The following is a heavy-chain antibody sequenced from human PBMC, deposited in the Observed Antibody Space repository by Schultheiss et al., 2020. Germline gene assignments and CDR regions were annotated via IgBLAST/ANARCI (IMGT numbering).Heavy chain of an antibody. CDR3: ARDPYGDYGDYFDY. J-gene: IGHJ4*02. D-gene: IGHD4-17*01. V-gene: IGHV3-11*01. Sequence: GGSLRLTCAASGFTFSDYYMSWIRQAPGKGLEWVSYISTSGRTKHYADSVKGRFTISRDNAKNSLYLQMNSLRAEDTAVYYCARDPYGDYGDYFDYWGQGTLVTVSS. CDR2: ISTSGRTK. CDR1: GFTFSDYY.